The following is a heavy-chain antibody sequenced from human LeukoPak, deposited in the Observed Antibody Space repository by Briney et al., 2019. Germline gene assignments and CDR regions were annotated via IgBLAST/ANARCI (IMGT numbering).Heavy chain of an antibody. D-gene: IGHD6-13*01. CDR1: GYTFTRYF. CDR2: INPSDDYT. Sequence: ASVKVSCKASGYTFTRYFVHWVRQAPGQGLEWLGIINPSDDYTSYAQKFQGRVTMTRDMSTSTLYMELISLRSDDTAVYFCARQHSSGWYGFYFDSWGQGTLVTVSS. J-gene: IGHJ4*02. V-gene: IGHV1-46*01. CDR3: ARQHSSGWYGFYFDS.